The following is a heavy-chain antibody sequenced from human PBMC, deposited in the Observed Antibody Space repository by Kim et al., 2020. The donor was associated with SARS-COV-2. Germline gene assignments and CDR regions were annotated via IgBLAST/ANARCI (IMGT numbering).Heavy chain of an antibody. Sequence: GGSLRLSCAASGFTFSIYAMHWVRRAPGKGLEPVSVILLDGSDNYYADSVKGRFTISRDNSKNTLYLQMNGLRVEATAEYYCAREHRSYYYGSGSYPDYWGQGTLVTVSS. J-gene: IGHJ4*02. CDR2: ILLDGSDN. CDR1: GFTFSIYA. V-gene: IGHV3-30*04. D-gene: IGHD3-10*01. CDR3: AREHRSYYYGSGSYPDY.